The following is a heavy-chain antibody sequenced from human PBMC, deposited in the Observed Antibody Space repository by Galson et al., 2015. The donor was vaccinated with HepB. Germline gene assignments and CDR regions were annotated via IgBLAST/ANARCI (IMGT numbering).Heavy chain of an antibody. CDR1: GFTLSNYA. D-gene: IGHD2-2*01. J-gene: IGHJ4*02. V-gene: IGHV3-23*01. Sequence: SLRLSCADSGFTLSNYAMSWVRQAPGKGLEWVSSISGTGGSTYYAVSVKGRFTIYRDDSKNTLYLQMNSLRAEDTAVFYCATQPAGSRAFDYWGQGTLVTVSS. CDR2: ISGTGGST. CDR3: ATQPAGSRAFDY.